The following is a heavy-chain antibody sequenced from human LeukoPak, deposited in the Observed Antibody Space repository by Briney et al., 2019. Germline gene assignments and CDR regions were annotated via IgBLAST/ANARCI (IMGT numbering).Heavy chain of an antibody. CDR1: GFTFSSYG. Sequence: PGGSLRLSCAASGFTFSSYGMSWVRQAPGKGLEWVSVIYSGGSTYYADSVKGRFTISRDNSKNTLYLQMNSLRAEDTAVYYCARETVRGVIIRYFDYWGQGTLVTVSS. CDR2: IYSGGST. CDR3: ARETVRGVIIRYFDY. V-gene: IGHV3-53*01. D-gene: IGHD3-10*01. J-gene: IGHJ4*02.